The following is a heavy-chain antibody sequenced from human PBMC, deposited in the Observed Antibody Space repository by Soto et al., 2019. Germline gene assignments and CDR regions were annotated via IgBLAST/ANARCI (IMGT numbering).Heavy chain of an antibody. J-gene: IGHJ4*02. D-gene: IGHD3-10*01. V-gene: IGHV3-23*01. Sequence: GSLRLSCAASGFTFSSYAMSWVRQAPGKGLEWVSAISGSGGSTYYADSVKGRFTITRDNSKNTLYLQMNSLRAEDTAVYYCAKNYYGSGSCFDYWGQGTLVTVSS. CDR3: AKNYYGSGSCFDY. CDR2: ISGSGGST. CDR1: GFTFSSYA.